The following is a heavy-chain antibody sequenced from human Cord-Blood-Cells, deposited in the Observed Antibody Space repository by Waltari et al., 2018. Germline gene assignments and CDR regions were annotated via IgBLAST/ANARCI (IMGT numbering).Heavy chain of an antibody. J-gene: IGHJ6*03. Sequence: SMNWVRQAPGKGLEWVSSISSSSSYIYYADSVKGRFTISRDNAKNSLYLQMNSLRAEDTAVYYCAREGYYGSGSPLTVYYSYYYMDVWGKGTTVTVSS. CDR3: AREGYYGSGSPLTVYYSYYYMDV. CDR2: ISSSSSYI. V-gene: IGHV3-21*01. D-gene: IGHD3-10*01. CDR1: S.